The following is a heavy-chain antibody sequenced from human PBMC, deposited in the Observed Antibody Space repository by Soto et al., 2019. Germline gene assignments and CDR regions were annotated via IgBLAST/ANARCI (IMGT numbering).Heavy chain of an antibody. J-gene: IGHJ6*02. V-gene: IGHV1-69*01. Sequence: QVQLVQSGAEVQKPGSSVKVSCKASGGTFSSYAISWVRQAPGQGLEWMGGIIPIFGTANYAQKFQGRVTITADESTSTAYMELSSLRSEDTAVYYCARVPAARRLHVPKYYYDYGMDVWGQGTTVTVSS. CDR2: IIPIFGTA. CDR1: GGTFSSYA. CDR3: ARVPAARRLHVPKYYYDYGMDV. D-gene: IGHD6-6*01.